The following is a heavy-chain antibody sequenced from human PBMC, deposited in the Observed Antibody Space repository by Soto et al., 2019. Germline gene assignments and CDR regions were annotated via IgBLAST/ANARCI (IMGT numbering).Heavy chain of an antibody. Sequence: QITLKESGPTLVKPTQTLTLTCTFSGFSLSTSGVGVGWIRQPPGKALEWLALIYWDDDKRYSPSLKSRLTITKDTSKNQVVPTMPNMDPVDTATYYCAHRGGMYYYGSGSYPNWFDPWGQGTLVTVSS. CDR1: GFSLSTSGVG. CDR2: IYWDDDK. CDR3: AHRGGMYYYGSGSYPNWFDP. J-gene: IGHJ5*02. V-gene: IGHV2-5*02. D-gene: IGHD3-10*01.